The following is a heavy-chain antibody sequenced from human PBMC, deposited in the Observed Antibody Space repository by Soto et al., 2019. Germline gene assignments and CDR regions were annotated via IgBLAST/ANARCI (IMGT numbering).Heavy chain of an antibody. Sequence: SETLSLTCAVYGGSSSGYYWSWIRQPPGKGLEWIGEINHSGSTNYNPSLKSRVTISVDTSKNQFSLKLSSVTAADTAVYYCARGLASYYYYYGMDVWGQGATVTVS. CDR1: GGSSSGYY. V-gene: IGHV4-34*01. J-gene: IGHJ6*02. CDR2: INHSGST. CDR3: ARGLASYYYYYGMDV.